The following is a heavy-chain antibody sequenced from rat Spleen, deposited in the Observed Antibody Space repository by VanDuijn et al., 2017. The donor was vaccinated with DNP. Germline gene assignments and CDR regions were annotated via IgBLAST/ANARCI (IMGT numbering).Heavy chain of an antibody. CDR2: ISPSGGST. CDR3: ATDAVAY. CDR1: GFTFSNYA. Sequence: EVQLVESGGDLVQPGRSLKLSCAASGFTFSNYAMAWVRQAPTKGLEWVASISPSGGSTYCRDSVKGRFTISRDNAKSTLYLQMDSLRSEDTATYYCATDAVAYWGQGTLVTVSS. V-gene: IGHV5-19*01. J-gene: IGHJ3*01.